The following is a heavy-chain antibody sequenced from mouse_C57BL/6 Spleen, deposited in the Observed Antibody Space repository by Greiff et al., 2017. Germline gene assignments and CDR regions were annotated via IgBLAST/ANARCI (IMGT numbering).Heavy chain of an antibody. Sequence: EVQLVESGAELVKPGASVTLSCTASGFNIKVYYMHWVKQRTEQGLEWIGRLDPEDGETKYAPKFQGKATITAGTSSNTAYLQLSSLTSEDSGVCYCASWGDDWFAYWGQGTLVTVSA. CDR1: GFNIKVYY. D-gene: IGHD2-13*01. CDR3: ASWGDDWFAY. J-gene: IGHJ3*01. CDR2: LDPEDGET. V-gene: IGHV14-2*01.